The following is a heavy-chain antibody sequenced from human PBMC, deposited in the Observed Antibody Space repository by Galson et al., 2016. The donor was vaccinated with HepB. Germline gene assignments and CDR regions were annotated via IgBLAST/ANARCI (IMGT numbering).Heavy chain of an antibody. V-gene: IGHV6-1*01. CDR1: GDSVSSYDAA. Sequence: CAISGDSVSSYDAAWNWIRQSPSRGLEWLGRTSYRYKWSNEYALFMKSRITIDPDTSNNQFSLQMNSVTPEDTAVYYCARGVVGATRYFDSWGQGTLVTVAS. D-gene: IGHD1-26*01. J-gene: IGHJ4*02. CDR3: ARGVVGATRYFDS. CDR2: TSYRYKWSN.